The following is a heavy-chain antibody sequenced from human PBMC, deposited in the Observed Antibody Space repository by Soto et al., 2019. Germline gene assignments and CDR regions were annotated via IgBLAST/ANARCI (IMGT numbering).Heavy chain of an antibody. D-gene: IGHD1-20*01. V-gene: IGHV4-39*01. Sequence: SETLSLTCTVSGGSISSISYYWGWIRQPPGKGLEWIGSIYDSGSTYYNPSLKRRCTISVDTSKSQFSLKLTSVTDVDTAVYYCASQGITGSEPNYYYGMDVWGQGTTVTVSS. CDR1: GGSISSISYY. J-gene: IGHJ6*02. CDR2: IYDSGST. CDR3: ASQGITGSEPNYYYGMDV.